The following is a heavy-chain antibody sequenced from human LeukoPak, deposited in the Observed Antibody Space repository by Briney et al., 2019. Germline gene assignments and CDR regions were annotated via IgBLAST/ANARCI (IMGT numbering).Heavy chain of an antibody. V-gene: IGHV4-59*01. J-gene: IGHJ4*02. CDR3: ARNYDSSGYTAFGY. CDR1: GGSISSYY. CDR2: ICYSGST. Sequence: SETLSLTCTVSGGSISSYYWSWIRQPPGKGLEWIGRICYSGSTNYNPSLKSRVTISVDTSKSQFSLNLSSVTAADTAVYYCARNYDSSGYTAFGYWGRGTLVTVSS. D-gene: IGHD3-22*01.